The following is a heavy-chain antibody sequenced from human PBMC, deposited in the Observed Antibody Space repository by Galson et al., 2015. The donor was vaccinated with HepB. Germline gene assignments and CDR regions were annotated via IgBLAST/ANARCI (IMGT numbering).Heavy chain of an antibody. Sequence: SLRLSCAASGFTFSSYVLNWVRQAPGKGLEWVSAITGSGDRAFYRDSVKGRFTISRDNSKSTLYLQMNSLRVEDTAVYYCAKYLPTTNYRGCDPWGQGTLVTVSS. V-gene: IGHV3-23*01. CDR1: GFTFSSYV. D-gene: IGHD4/OR15-4a*01. CDR3: AKYLPTTNYRGCDP. J-gene: IGHJ5*02. CDR2: ITGSGDRA.